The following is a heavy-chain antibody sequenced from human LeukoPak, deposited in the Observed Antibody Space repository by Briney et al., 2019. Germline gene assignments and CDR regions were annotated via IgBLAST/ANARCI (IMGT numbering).Heavy chain of an antibody. CDR3: ARATGYDATLDY. V-gene: IGHV3-21*01. CDR1: GFTFSSFA. J-gene: IGHJ4*02. D-gene: IGHD6-13*01. CDR2: ISSSSNYI. Sequence: GGSLRLSCSASGFTFSSFALSWVRQAPGKGLEWVSSISSSSNYIYYADSMKGRFTISRDNAKNSLYLQMNSLSAEDTAVYFCARATGYDATLDYWGQGTLVTVSS.